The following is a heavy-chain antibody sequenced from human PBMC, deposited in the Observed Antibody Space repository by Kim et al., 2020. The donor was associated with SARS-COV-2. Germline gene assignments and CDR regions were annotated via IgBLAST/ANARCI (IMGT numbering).Heavy chain of an antibody. J-gene: IGHJ4*02. D-gene: IGHD4-4*01. V-gene: IGHV4-59*08. CDR2: IYYSGTR. CDR3: ARRVLYGNSFDN. Sequence: SETLSLTCIVSGGSMSDYIWSWIRQPPGKGLEWVACIYYSGTRYYSPSLKSRVTISLDTSKNQFSLKLSSVTDAETAIYYCARRVLYGNSFDNWSQGTLVTVSS. CDR1: GGSMSDYI.